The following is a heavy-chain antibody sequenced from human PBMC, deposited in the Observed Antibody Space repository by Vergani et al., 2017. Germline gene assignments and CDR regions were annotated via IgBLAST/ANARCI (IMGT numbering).Heavy chain of an antibody. CDR2: IYTSGST. V-gene: IGHV4-4*07. CDR1: GGSISSYY. Sequence: QVQLQESGPGLVKPSETLSLTCTVSGGSISSYYWSWTRQPAGQGLEWIGRIYTSGSTNYNPSRKRRVTMSVATSTNKFSVTLSSVTATDTAVYYCARSGGTYYFDYWGQGTLVTVSS. CDR3: ARSGGTYYFDY. D-gene: IGHD2-15*01. J-gene: IGHJ4*02.